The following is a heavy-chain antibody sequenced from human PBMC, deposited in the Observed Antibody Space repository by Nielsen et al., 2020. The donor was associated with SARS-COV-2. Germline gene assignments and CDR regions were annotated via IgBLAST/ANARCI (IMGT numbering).Heavy chain of an antibody. CDR2: IYYSGTT. CDR1: GDSISGYY. V-gene: IGHV4-59*08. J-gene: IGHJ4*02. CDR3: ARPFEH. Sequence: SETLSLTCSVSGDSISGYYWSWIRQPPGRGLEWIGYIYYSGTTNYNPSLKSRVTMSIDMSKNQVSLKLSSVTAADTATYYCARPFEHWGQGTLVTVSS.